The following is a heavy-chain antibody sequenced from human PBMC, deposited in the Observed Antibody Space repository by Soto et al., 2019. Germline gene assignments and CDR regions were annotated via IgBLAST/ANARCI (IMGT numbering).Heavy chain of an antibody. D-gene: IGHD1-26*01. CDR2: ISYDGSNK. V-gene: IGHV3-30*18. J-gene: IGHJ6*03. Sequence: GGSLRLSCAASGFTFSSYGMHWVRQAPGKGLEWVAVISYDGSNKYYADSVKGRFTISRDNSKNTLYLQMNSLRAEDTAVYYCAKDYGPVSVGYYYYYYVDVWGKGTTVTVSS. CDR1: GFTFSSYG. CDR3: AKDYGPVSVGYYYYYYVDV.